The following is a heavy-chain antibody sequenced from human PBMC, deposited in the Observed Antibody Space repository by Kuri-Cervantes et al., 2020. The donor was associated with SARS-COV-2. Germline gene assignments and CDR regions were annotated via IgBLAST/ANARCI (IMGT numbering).Heavy chain of an antibody. CDR2: ISGSGGST. V-gene: IGHV3-23*01. CDR3: AREGVGATTDNAFDI. CDR1: GFTFSSYA. Sequence: GESLKISCAASGFTFSSYAMSWVRQAPGKGLEWVSAISGSGGSTYYADSVKGRFTISRDNSKNTLYLQMNSLRAEDTAVYYCAREGVGATTDNAFDIWGQGTMVTVSS. D-gene: IGHD1-26*01. J-gene: IGHJ3*02.